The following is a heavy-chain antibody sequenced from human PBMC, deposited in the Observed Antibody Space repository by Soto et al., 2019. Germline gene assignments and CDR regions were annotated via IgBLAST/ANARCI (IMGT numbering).Heavy chain of an antibody. V-gene: IGHV3-73*02. CDR1: GFTFSGSA. Sequence: EVQLVESGGGLVQPGGSLKLSCAASGFTFSGSAMHWVRQASGKGLEWVGRIRNKTNSYATAYAASVKGGFTISRDDSKNTAYLQMYSLKTDDTAIYYCTSLSSENMIRNLGQGTLVTVSS. CDR3: TSLSSENMIRN. J-gene: IGHJ4*02. CDR2: IRNKTNSYAT. D-gene: IGHD3-22*01.